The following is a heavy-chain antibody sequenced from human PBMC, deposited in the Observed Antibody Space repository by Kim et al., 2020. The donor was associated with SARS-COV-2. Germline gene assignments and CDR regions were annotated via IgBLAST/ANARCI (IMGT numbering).Heavy chain of an antibody. CDR1: GGSISSSSYY. CDR3: ARHRVCGGGSCYADGDYGMDV. D-gene: IGHD2-15*01. Sequence: SETLSLTCTVSGGSISSSSYYWGWIRQPPGKGLEWIGSIYYSGSTYYNPSLKSRVTISVDTSKNQFSLKLSSVTAADTAVYYCARHRVCGGGSCYADGDYGMDVWGQGTTVTVSS. CDR2: IYYSGST. V-gene: IGHV4-39*01. J-gene: IGHJ6*02.